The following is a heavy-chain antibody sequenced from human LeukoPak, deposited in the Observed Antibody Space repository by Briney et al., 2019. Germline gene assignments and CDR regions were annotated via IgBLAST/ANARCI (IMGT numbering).Heavy chain of an antibody. CDR3: AKDTDSSGWYGRDY. D-gene: IGHD6-19*01. V-gene: IGHV3-43*02. J-gene: IGHJ4*02. Sequence: GGSLRLPCAASGFTFDDYAMHWVRQAPGKGLEWVSLISGDGGSTYYADSVKGRFTISRDNSKNSLYLQMNSLRTEDTALYYCAKDTDSSGWYGRDYWGQGTLVTVSS. CDR1: GFTFDDYA. CDR2: ISGDGGST.